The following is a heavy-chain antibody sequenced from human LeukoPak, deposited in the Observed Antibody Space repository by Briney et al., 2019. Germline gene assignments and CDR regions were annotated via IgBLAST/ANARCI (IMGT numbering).Heavy chain of an antibody. Sequence: PSETLSLTCTVTGGSISSYYWSWIRQPAGKGLEWIGRIYTSGSTNYNPSLKSRVTISVDKSKNQFSLKLSSVTAADTAVYYCARDGRYSSGRFDYWGQGTLVTVSS. CDR2: IYTSGST. D-gene: IGHD6-19*01. CDR3: ARDGRYSSGRFDY. CDR1: GGSISSYY. J-gene: IGHJ4*02. V-gene: IGHV4-4*07.